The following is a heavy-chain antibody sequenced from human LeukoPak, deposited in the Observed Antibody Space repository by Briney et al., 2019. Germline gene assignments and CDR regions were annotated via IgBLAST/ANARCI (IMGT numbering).Heavy chain of an antibody. CDR1: GGSISGYY. J-gene: IGHJ4*02. D-gene: IGHD3-16*02. V-gene: IGHV4-59*01. CDR3: ARGSGGELSRHFDF. CDR2: IYYTGNA. Sequence: SETLSLTCTVSGGSISGYYWSWIRQPPGKGLEWIGYIYYTGNADYNPSLQSRVTISVDTSKNQFSLKLTSVTAADTAVYYCARGSGGELSRHFDFWGQGTLVTVSS.